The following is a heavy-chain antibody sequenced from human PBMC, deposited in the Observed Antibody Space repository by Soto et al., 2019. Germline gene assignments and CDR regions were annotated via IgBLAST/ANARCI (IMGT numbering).Heavy chain of an antibody. CDR1: GGSISSSSYY. Sequence: QLQLQESGPGLVKPSETLSLTCTVSGGSISSSSYYWGWIRQPPGKGLEWIGSIYYSGSTYYNPSLKSRVTISVDTSKNQFSLKLSSVTAADTAVYYCARLSVRRGPTYGGGKNFDYWGQGTLVTVSS. CDR2: IYYSGST. J-gene: IGHJ4*02. D-gene: IGHD3-16*01. V-gene: IGHV4-39*01. CDR3: ARLSVRRGPTYGGGKNFDY.